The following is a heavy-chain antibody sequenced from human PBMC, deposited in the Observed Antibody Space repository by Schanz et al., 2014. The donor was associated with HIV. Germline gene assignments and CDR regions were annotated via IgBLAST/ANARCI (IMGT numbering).Heavy chain of an antibody. Sequence: QVQLVQSGAEVKKPGASVKVSCKASGYSFTSYDINWVRQATGQGLEWMGWMNPNSGNTGYAQKFQGRVTMTRDTSKSTAYMDLSSLRSEDTAVYYCARRRSEIVPAAIVLHYYYGFDVGGQGTTVTVS. V-gene: IGHV1-8*02. CDR2: MNPNSGNT. CDR1: GYSFTSYD. D-gene: IGHD2-2*02. J-gene: IGHJ6*02. CDR3: ARRRSEIVPAAIVLHYYYGFDV.